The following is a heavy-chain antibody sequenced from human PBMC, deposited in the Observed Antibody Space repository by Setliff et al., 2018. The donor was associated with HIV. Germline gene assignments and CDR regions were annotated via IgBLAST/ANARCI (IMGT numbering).Heavy chain of an antibody. CDR3: ARDQSDWFY. CDR1: GGSLTHHDHY. D-gene: IGHD3-3*01. V-gene: IGHV4-61*08. CDR2: IYHSGTT. Sequence: PSETLSLTCTVSGGSLTHHDHYWSWIRQPPGKPLEWIASIYHSGTTNYNGSLRSRATISVDTSKSQFSLKLNSVTAADTAVYYCARDQSDWFYWGQGTLVTVSS. J-gene: IGHJ4*02.